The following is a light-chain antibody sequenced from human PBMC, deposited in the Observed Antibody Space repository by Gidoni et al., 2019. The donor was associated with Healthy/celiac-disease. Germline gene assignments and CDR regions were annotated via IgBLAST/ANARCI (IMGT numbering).Light chain of an antibody. CDR1: QDISNY. J-gene: IGKJ3*01. Sequence: DIQLTQSPSSLSASVGDRVTITCQASQDISNYLNWYQQKPGKAPKLLIYDASNLETGVPSRFSGSGSGTDFTFTISSLQPEDIGTYYCQQYDNLPPRITFGPGTKVDIK. CDR3: QQYDNLPPRIT. CDR2: DAS. V-gene: IGKV1-33*01.